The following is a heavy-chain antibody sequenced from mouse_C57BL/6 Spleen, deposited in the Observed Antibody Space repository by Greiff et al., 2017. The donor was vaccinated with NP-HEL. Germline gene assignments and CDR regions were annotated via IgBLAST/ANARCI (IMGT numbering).Heavy chain of an antibody. CDR1: GYSFTSYY. J-gene: IGHJ4*01. D-gene: IGHD2-3*01. Sequence: QVQLQQSGPELVKPGASVKISCKASGYSFTSYYIHWVKQRPGQGLEWIGWIYPGSGNTKYNEKFKGKATLTADTSSSTAYMQLSSLTSEDSAVYYCARGLSMMVTTPPMDYWGQGTSVTVSS. V-gene: IGHV1-66*01. CDR3: ARGLSMMVTTPPMDY. CDR2: IYPGSGNT.